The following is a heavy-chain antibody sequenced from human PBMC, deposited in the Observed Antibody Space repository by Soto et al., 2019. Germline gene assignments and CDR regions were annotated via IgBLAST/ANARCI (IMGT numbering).Heavy chain of an antibody. CDR2: ISPYFGNT. V-gene: IGHV1-18*01. D-gene: IGHD6-13*01. J-gene: IGHJ5*02. CDR3: ARDGSPRSSWPYNNWFDP. CDR1: GYTFTSYG. Sequence: ASVKVSCKASGYTFTSYGINWVRQAPGQGLEWMGWISPYFGNTNYAQKLQGRVTMTTDESTSTAYMELSSLRSEDTAVYYCARDGSPRSSWPYNNWFDPWGQGTLVTVSS.